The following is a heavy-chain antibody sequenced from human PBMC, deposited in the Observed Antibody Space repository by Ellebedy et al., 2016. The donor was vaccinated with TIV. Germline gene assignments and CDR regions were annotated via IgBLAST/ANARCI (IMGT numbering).Heavy chain of an antibody. V-gene: IGHV4-38-2*02. CDR1: GYSISSGYY. J-gene: IGHJ4*02. CDR2: IHHGGST. Sequence: SETLSLTCTVSGYSISSGYYWGWIRQPPGRGLEWIGSIHHGGSTYYNPSLKSRATISRHTSKNEFSLKLSSVTAADTAVYYCARGFTTGTNFDYWGQGTLVTVSS. CDR3: ARGFTTGTNFDY. D-gene: IGHD1-1*01.